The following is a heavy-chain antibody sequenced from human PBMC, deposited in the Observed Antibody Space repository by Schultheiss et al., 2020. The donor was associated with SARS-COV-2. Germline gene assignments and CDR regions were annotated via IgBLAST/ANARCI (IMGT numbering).Heavy chain of an antibody. V-gene: IGHV2-5*02. J-gene: IGHJ4*02. Sequence: SGPTLVKPTQTLTLTCTFSAFSLSTSGVVGVGWIRQPPGKALEWLALIYWDDDKRYSPSLKSRLTISKDTSKNQVVLTMTNMDPVDTATYYCARIQGNSDFDYWGQGTLVTVSS. D-gene: IGHD5-18*01. CDR3: ARIQGNSDFDY. CDR2: IYWDDDK. CDR1: AFSLSTSGVVG.